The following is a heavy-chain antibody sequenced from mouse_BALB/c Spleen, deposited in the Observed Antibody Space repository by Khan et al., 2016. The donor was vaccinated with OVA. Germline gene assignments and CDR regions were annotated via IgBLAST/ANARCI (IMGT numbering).Heavy chain of an antibody. CDR1: GFTFSSFG. Sequence: EVELVESGGGLVQPGGSRKLSCAASGFTFSSFGMHWVRQAPEKGLEWVAYISTGSSTIYYADTVKGRFTISRDNPKKPLFLQMTSLRSEDTAMSSCSRGRPIGYGSIYTFDYWGQGTSVTVSS. D-gene: IGHD1-1*01. CDR2: ISTGSSTI. J-gene: IGHJ4*01. V-gene: IGHV5-17*02. CDR3: SRGRPIGYGSIYTFDY.